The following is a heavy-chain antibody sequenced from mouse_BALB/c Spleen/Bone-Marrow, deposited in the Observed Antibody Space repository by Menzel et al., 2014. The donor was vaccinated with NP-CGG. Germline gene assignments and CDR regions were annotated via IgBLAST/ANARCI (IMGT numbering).Heavy chain of an antibody. CDR3: ARVYGWYFDV. D-gene: IGHD1-1*01. CDR2: INNNGGST. Sequence: EVKLVESGGGLVQPGGSLKLSCVASGFTFSSYGMSWVRQAPDKRLELVATINNNGGSTYYPDSVKGQFTISRDNAKNTLYLQMSSLKSEDTAMNYCARVYGWYFDVWGAGTTVTVSS. CDR1: GFTFSSYG. V-gene: IGHV5-6-3*01. J-gene: IGHJ1*01.